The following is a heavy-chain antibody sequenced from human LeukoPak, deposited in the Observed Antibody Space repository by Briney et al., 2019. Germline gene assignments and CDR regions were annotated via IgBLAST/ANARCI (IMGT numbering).Heavy chain of an antibody. CDR2: TYYRSRWYS. CDR1: GDSVSSDSAA. D-gene: IGHD2-8*02. V-gene: IGHV6-1*01. Sequence: SQTLSLTCAISGDSVSSDSAAWHWVRLSPSGGLEWLGRTYYRSRWYSHYSVSVKSRITINPDTSRNQFSLQLNSVTPEDTAVYYCARGPGYFQFWGQGTLVTVSS. J-gene: IGHJ1*01. CDR3: ARGPGYFQF.